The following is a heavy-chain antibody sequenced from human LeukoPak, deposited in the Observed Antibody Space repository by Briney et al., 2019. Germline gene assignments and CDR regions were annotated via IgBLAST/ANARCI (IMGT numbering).Heavy chain of an antibody. CDR3: AREMATIVLDY. J-gene: IGHJ4*02. Sequence: PGRSLRLSCAASGFTFSSYGMHWVRQAPGKGLEWVAVIWYDGSNKYYADSVKGRFTISRDNSKNTLYLQMNSLRAEDTAVYYCAREMATIVLDYWGQGTLVTVSS. V-gene: IGHV3-33*01. CDR2: IWYDGSNK. CDR1: GFTFSSYG. D-gene: IGHD5-24*01.